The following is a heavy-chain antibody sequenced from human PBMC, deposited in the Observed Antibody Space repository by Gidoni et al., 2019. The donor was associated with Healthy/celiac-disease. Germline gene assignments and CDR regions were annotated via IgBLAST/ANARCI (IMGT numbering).Heavy chain of an antibody. Sequence: EVQLVESGGGLVQPGGSLRLACAASGFTFSSDWMSWVRQAPGKGLEWVANIKKDGSEKYFVVSVKGRFTISRDNAKNSLYLQMNSLRAEDTAVYYCARKRLAHNWFDPWGQGTLVTVSS. V-gene: IGHV3-7*01. CDR3: ARKRLAHNWFDP. D-gene: IGHD6-25*01. CDR1: GFTFSSDW. CDR2: IKKDGSEK. J-gene: IGHJ5*02.